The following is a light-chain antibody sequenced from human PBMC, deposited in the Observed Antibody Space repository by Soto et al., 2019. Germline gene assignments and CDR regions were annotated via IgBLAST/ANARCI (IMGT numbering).Light chain of an antibody. J-gene: IGKJ4*01. CDR3: QQYDESPI. CDR1: QSVSSN. V-gene: IGKV3D-15*02. Sequence: EIVMTQSPATLSVSPGERATLSCRASQSVSSNLAWYQQKPGQAPRLLIYGASTRATGIPDRFRGSGSGTDFNLTITRLEPEDFAVYWCQQYDESPIFGGGTKV. CDR2: GAS.